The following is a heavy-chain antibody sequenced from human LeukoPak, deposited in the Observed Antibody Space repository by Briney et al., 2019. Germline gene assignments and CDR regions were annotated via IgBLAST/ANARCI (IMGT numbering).Heavy chain of an antibody. Sequence: GSLRLSCAASGFTFSDYYMSWIRQAPGKGLEWVSYISSSGSTIYYADSVKGRFTISRDNAKNSLYLQMNSLRAEDTAVYYCARDDRSLLWNDVFYYYYGMDVWGQGTTVTVSS. CDR1: GFTFSDYY. CDR3: ARDDRSLLWNDVFYYYYGMDV. J-gene: IGHJ6*02. D-gene: IGHD1-1*01. V-gene: IGHV3-11*01. CDR2: ISSSGSTI.